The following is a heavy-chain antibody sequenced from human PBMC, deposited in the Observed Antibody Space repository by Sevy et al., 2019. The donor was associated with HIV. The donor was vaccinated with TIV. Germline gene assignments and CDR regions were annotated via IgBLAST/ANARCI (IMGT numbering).Heavy chain of an antibody. CDR2: ISGYNGDT. J-gene: IGHJ6*02. Sequence: VSVKVSCKASGYTFIRNGITWVRQAPGQGLEWMGWISGYNGDTNYAQKFQGRVTMTTDTSTSTAYMELRSLRSDDTAVYYCARDRNNYDSSGYPKGMDVWGQGTTVTVSS. V-gene: IGHV1-18*01. CDR3: ARDRNNYDSSGYPKGMDV. CDR1: GYTFIRNG. D-gene: IGHD3-22*01.